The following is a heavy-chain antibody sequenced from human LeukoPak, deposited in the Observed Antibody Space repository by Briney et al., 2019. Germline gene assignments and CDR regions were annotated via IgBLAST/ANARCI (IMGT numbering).Heavy chain of an antibody. Sequence: KPGGSLRLSCAASGFTFSNFNMNWVRQAPGKGLEWVSSISSSSSYIYYADSVKGRFTISRDNAKNSLYLQMNSLRAEDTAVYYCAREEPYCSSTTCYEDAFDVWGQGTMVTVPS. CDR2: ISSSSSYI. CDR3: AREEPYCSSTTCYEDAFDV. D-gene: IGHD2-2*01. V-gene: IGHV3-21*01. CDR1: GFTFSNFN. J-gene: IGHJ3*01.